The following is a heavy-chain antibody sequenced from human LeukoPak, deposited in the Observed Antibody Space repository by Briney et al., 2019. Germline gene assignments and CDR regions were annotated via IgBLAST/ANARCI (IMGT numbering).Heavy chain of an antibody. Sequence: GGSLRLSCAASGFTFSSYSMNWVRQAPGKGLEWVSYISSSSSTIYYADSVKGRFTISRDNAKNSLYLQMNSLRAEDTAVYYCAGGGQFMITPPIDWGQGTLVTVSS. CDR2: ISSSSSTI. D-gene: IGHD3-16*01. CDR1: GFTFSSYS. J-gene: IGHJ4*02. V-gene: IGHV3-48*01. CDR3: AGGGQFMITPPID.